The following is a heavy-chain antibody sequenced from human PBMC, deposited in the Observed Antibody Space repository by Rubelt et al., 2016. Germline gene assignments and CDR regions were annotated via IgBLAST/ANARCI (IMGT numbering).Heavy chain of an antibody. J-gene: IGHJ6*02. D-gene: IGHD6-13*01. Sequence: QQQLQESGPGLVKPSETLSLTCIVSGGSISGSSYYWGWIRQPPGKGLEWIASIFSSGRTSYSPSLKSLVTVSVDTSKTQFSLKLSSVTAADTAVYYCASKGIAAKYYYYYGMDVWGQGTTVTVSS. CDR3: ASKGIAAKYYYYYGMDV. CDR1: GGSISGSSYY. V-gene: IGHV4-39*01. CDR2: IFSSGRT.